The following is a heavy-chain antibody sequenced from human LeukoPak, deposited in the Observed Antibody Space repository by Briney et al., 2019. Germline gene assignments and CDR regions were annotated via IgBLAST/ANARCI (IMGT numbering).Heavy chain of an antibody. D-gene: IGHD2-8*01. CDR2: INHSGST. V-gene: IGHV4-34*01. J-gene: IGHJ6*03. CDR1: GGFFSGYY. Sequence: SETLSLTCAVYGGFFSGYYWSWIRQPPGKGLEWIGEINHSGSTNYNPSLKSRVTISVDTSKNQFSLKLSSVTAADTAVYYCARDGRGLGFYYYYMDVWGKGTTVTVSS. CDR3: ARDGRGLGFYYYYMDV.